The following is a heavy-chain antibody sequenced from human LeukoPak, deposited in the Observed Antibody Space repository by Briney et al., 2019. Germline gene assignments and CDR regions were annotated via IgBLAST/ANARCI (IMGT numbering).Heavy chain of an antibody. CDR3: ARVTGGRNDY. CDR1: GGSISSNY. Sequence: SETLSLTCTVSGGSISSNYWSWIRQPPGRGLEWIGYISYSGSTNYNPSLKSRVTISIDTSKNQVSLRLDSATAADTAVYYCARVTGGRNDYWGQGILVTVSS. D-gene: IGHD1-20*01. V-gene: IGHV4-59*01. CDR2: ISYSGST. J-gene: IGHJ4*02.